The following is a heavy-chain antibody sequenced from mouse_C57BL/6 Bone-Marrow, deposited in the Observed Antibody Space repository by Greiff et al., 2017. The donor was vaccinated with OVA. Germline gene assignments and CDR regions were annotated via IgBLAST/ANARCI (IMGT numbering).Heavy chain of an antibody. J-gene: IGHJ1*03. Sequence: QVQLQQSGAELVKPGASVKLSCKASGYTFTSYWMQWVKQRPGQGLEWIGEIDPSDSYTNYNQKFKGKATLTVDTSSSTAYMQLSSLTSEDSAVYYCARNPSYYGSSYWYFDVWGTGTTVTVSS. CDR1: GYTFTSYW. V-gene: IGHV1-50*01. CDR3: ARNPSYYGSSYWYFDV. D-gene: IGHD1-1*01. CDR2: IDPSDSYT.